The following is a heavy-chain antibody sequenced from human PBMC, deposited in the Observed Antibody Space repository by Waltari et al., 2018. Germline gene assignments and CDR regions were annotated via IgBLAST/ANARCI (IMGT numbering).Heavy chain of an antibody. CDR3: ARDLLEWSNGIY. Sequence: EVQLVESGGGLVQPGGSLRRSCAASGFTFRSYGIHGVRQAPGKGLVWVSRINSDGSSTSYADSVKGRFTISRDNAKNTLYLQMNSLRAEDTAVYYCARDLLEWSNGIYWGQGTLVTVSS. CDR2: INSDGSST. J-gene: IGHJ4*02. CDR1: GFTFRSYG. D-gene: IGHD3-3*01. V-gene: IGHV3-74*01.